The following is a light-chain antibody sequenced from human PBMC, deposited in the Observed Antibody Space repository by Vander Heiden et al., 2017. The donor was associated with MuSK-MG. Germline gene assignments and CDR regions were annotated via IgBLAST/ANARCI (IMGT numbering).Light chain of an antibody. V-gene: IGKV4-1*01. CDR1: QSVLYSSNNKNY. Sequence: DFVMTQSPDSLPVSLGERATINCKSSQSVLYSSNNKNYLAWYQQKPGQPPKLLIYWASTRESGVPDRFSGSGSGTDFTLTIISLQAEDVAVYYCQQYYSTPLTFGGGTKVEIK. CDR2: WAS. CDR3: QQYYSTPLT. J-gene: IGKJ4*01.